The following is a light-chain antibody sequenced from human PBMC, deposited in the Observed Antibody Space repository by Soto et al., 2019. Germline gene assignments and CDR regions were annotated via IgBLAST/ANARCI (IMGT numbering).Light chain of an antibody. V-gene: IGKV3-20*01. CDR3: QQYNNWPPWT. CDR2: GAS. J-gene: IGKJ1*01. CDR1: QSVSSSY. Sequence: EIVLTQYPGTLSLSPGERATLSCRASQSVSSSYLAWYQQKPGQAPRLLIYGASSRATGIPDRFSGSGSGTDFTLTISSLQSEDFAVYYCQQYNNWPPWTFGQGTKVDIK.